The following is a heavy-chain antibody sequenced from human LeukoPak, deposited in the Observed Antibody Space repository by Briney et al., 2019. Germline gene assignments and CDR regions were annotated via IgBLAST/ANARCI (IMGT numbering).Heavy chain of an antibody. CDR3: VRDGGVSGYDLLDY. D-gene: IGHD5-12*01. Sequence: GGSLRLSCAASGFTFSNYWMTWVRQAPGKGLEWVAHINQDGSEEHYMDSVKARFTISRDNAKNSLSLQMNSLRAEDTAVYYCVRDGGVSGYDLLDYWGQGTLVTVS. CDR2: INQDGSEE. J-gene: IGHJ4*02. CDR1: GFTFSNYW. V-gene: IGHV3-7*01.